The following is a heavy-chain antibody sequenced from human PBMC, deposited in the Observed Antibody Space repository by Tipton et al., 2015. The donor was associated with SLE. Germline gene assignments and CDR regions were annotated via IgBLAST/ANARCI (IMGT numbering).Heavy chain of an antibody. V-gene: IGHV4-39*01. CDR3: ARQDLGRAATLTFDI. CDR1: GGPIRNSPYY. J-gene: IGHJ4*02. Sequence: TLSLTCHVAGGPIRNSPYYWAWIRQTRGKRLEWIGSVFDTGYTAYNPSLEGRVSLSVDMSNNEFSLKLSSVTAADTAVYFCARQDLGRAATLTFDIWGLGTLVTVSS. D-gene: IGHD6-25*01. CDR2: VFDTGYT.